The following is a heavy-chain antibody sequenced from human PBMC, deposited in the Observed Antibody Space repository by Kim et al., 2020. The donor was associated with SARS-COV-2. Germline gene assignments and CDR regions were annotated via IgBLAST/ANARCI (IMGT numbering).Heavy chain of an antibody. CDR2: INHSGST. CDR1: GGSFSGYY. CDR3: ARVDTRFLEWSRPASLWFDP. V-gene: IGHV4-34*01. J-gene: IGHJ5*02. Sequence: SETLSLTCAVYGGSFSGYYWSWIRQPPGKGLEWIGEINHSGSTNYNPSLKSRVTISVDTSKNQFSLKLSSVTAADTAVYYCARVDTRFLEWSRPASLWFDPWGQGTLVTVSS. D-gene: IGHD3-3*01.